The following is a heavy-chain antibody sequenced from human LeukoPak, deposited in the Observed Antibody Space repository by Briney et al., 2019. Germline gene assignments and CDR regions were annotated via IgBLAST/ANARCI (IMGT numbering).Heavy chain of an antibody. J-gene: IGHJ6*02. CDR2: VSGSGAYT. D-gene: IGHD2-2*01. Sequence: GGSLRLSCAATGFTFSNYAMNWVRQAPGKGLEWVSAVSGSGAYTYYVDSVRGRFTISRDNSKNTLYLQLNGLTAEDTAVYYCAKARDIVVVPAAMCALDVWGQGTTVTVSS. V-gene: IGHV3-23*01. CDR3: AKARDIVVVPAAMCALDV. CDR1: GFTFSNYA.